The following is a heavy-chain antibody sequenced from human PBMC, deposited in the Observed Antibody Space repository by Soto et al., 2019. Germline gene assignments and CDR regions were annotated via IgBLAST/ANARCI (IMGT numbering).Heavy chain of an antibody. CDR2: IIPIFGTA. D-gene: IGHD3-22*01. CDR1: GGTFSSYA. CDR3: ARVANYYDSSGYYRYYYYGMDV. Sequence: QVQLVQSGAEVKKPGSSVKVSCKASGGTFSSYAISWVRQAPGQGLEWMGGIIPIFGTANYAQKFQGRVTITADESTSTAYMELSSLGSEDTAVYYCARVANYYDSSGYYRYYYYGMDVWGQGTTVTVSS. V-gene: IGHV1-69*01. J-gene: IGHJ6*02.